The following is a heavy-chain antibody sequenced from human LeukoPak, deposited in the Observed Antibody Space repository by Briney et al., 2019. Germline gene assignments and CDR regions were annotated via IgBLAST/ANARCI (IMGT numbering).Heavy chain of an antibody. CDR2: INPSGGST. D-gene: IGHD2-21*02. V-gene: IGHV1-46*01. Sequence: GASVKVSCKASGYTFTSYSINWVRQAPGQGLEWMGIINPSGGSTTYAQKFQGRVTMTRDTSTSTVYMGLSSLRSEDTAVYYCARELISGDWTWDIWGQGTMVTVSS. CDR3: ARELISGDWTWDI. J-gene: IGHJ3*02. CDR1: GYTFTSYS.